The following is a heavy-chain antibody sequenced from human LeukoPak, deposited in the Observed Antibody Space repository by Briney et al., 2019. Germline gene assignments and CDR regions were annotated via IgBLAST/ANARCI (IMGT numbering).Heavy chain of an antibody. CDR3: ARTPLRSSISTEEYFQH. CDR2: ISANSGKT. J-gene: IGHJ1*01. CDR1: GYTFTSYD. Sequence: ASVKVSCKASGYTFTSYDINGVRQAPGQGLEWMGWISANSGKTNYAQKLRGRVTMTTDTSTSTAYMELRSLRSDDTAVYYCARTPLRSSISTEEYFQHCGQSTLVTVSS. V-gene: IGHV1-18*01. D-gene: IGHD3-3*02.